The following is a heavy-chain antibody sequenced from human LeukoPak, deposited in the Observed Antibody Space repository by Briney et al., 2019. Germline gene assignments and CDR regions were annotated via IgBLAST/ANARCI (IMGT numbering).Heavy chain of an antibody. V-gene: IGHV1-2*02. CDR1: GYTFTGYY. Sequence: ASVKVSCKASGYTFTGYYMHWVRQAPGQGLEWMGWINPNSGGTNYAQKFQGRVTMTRDTSISTAYMELSSLRSDDTAVYYCARVSRSWPEYYFDYWGQGTLVTVSS. J-gene: IGHJ4*02. CDR3: ARVSRSWPEYYFDY. D-gene: IGHD6-13*01. CDR2: INPNSGGT.